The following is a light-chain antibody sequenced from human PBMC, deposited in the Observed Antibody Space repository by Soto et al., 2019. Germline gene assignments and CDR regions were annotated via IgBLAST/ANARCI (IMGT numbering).Light chain of an antibody. V-gene: IGKV3-20*01. CDR1: QTVSTKY. Sequence: ENVLTQSPGTLSLSPGERATLSCRASQTVSTKYVAWYQQKPGHAPRLLIYGTSSRATGIPDRFSGSGSGTDFMLTISRLEPEDFAVYYCQQYGTSTGVTFGPGTKLDIK. CDR2: GTS. J-gene: IGKJ3*01. CDR3: QQYGTSTGVT.